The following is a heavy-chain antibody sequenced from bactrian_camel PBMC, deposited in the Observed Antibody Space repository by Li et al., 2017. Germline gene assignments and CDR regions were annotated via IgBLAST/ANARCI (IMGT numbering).Heavy chain of an antibody. V-gene: IGHV3S53*01. D-gene: IGHD6*01. Sequence: HVQLVESGGGSVQAGGSVRLTCTTSVNIYMRNCMGWFRQAPGKEREGVAAISTGGSKTYYTDSVKGRFTISQDSAKNTAILQMTDLKPEDSAMYYCAANSGRYGGTCESHIGMDYWGKGTQVTVS. J-gene: IGHJ7*01. CDR1: VNIYMRNC. CDR2: ISTGGSKT.